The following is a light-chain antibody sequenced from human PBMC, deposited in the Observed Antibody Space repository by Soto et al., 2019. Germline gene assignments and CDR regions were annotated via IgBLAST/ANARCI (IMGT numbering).Light chain of an antibody. CDR1: QSVSSD. CDR3: QQYNNWTRT. Sequence: EIVMTQSPATLSVSPGERANISGRASQSVSSDLAWYPKKPGQAPSLLIYSASTRATGIPARFSGSGSGTESTLTINRLQSEDFAVYDCQQYNNWTRTFGQGTKVDIK. J-gene: IGKJ1*01. V-gene: IGKV3-15*01. CDR2: SAS.